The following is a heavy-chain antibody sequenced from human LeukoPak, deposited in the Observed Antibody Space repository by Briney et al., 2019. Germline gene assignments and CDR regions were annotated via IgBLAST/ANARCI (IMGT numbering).Heavy chain of an antibody. CDR3: ARHDYYDLTEFTFDI. CDR1: GGSISSYY. J-gene: IGHJ3*02. CDR2: IYTSGST. V-gene: IGHV4-4*09. D-gene: IGHD3-22*01. Sequence: SHTLPLTCTVAGGSISSYYWSWIRQPPGKGPEWIGYIYTSGSTNYNPSLKSRVTISVDTSKNQFSLKLSSVSAADTAVYYCARHDYYDLTEFTFDIWGQGTMVTVSS.